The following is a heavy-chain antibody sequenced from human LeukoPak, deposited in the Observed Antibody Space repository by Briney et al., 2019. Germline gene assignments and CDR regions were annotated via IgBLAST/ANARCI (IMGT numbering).Heavy chain of an antibody. J-gene: IGHJ6*03. D-gene: IGHD2-2*01. CDR2: IFYSGNT. CDR3: AREGYCSSTSCRENYMDV. Sequence: SETLSLTCTVSGGSISSHYWSWIRQPPGKGLEWIGYIFYSGNTNYNPSLKSRVTISVDTSKNQFSLMLSSVTAADTAVYYCAREGYCSSTSCRENYMDVWGKGTTVTVS. V-gene: IGHV4-59*11. CDR1: GGSISSHY.